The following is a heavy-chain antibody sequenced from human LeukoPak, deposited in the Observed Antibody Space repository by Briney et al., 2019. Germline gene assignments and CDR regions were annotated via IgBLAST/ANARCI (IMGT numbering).Heavy chain of an antibody. CDR3: AQRGVVIRVILVGFHKEAYYFDS. CDR2: ISGSGGGT. CDR1: GITLSNYG. D-gene: IGHD3-22*01. J-gene: IGHJ4*02. Sequence: GGSLRLSCAVSGITLSNYGMSWVRQAPGKGLEWVAGISGSGGGTYYADSVKGRFTISRDNPKNTLYLQMNSLRAEGTAVYFCAQRGVVIRVILVGFHKEAYYFDSWGQGALVTVSS. V-gene: IGHV3-23*01.